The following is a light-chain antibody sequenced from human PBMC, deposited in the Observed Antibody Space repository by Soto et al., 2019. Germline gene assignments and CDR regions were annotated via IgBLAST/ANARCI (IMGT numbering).Light chain of an antibody. CDR1: SSDVGGYNC. Sequence: QSVPTQPPSASGSPGQSVTFSCTGTSSDVGGYNCVSWYQQYPGKAPKLMIYEVYKRPSGVPDRFSGSKSGNTASLTVSGLQPEDEADYYCSAYAGSSTWVFGGGTKLTVL. CDR2: EVY. J-gene: IGLJ2*01. V-gene: IGLV2-8*01. CDR3: SAYAGSSTWV.